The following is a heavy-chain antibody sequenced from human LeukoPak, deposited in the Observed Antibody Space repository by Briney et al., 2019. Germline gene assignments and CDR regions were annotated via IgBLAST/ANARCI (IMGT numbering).Heavy chain of an antibody. Sequence: SGTLSLTCAVSGGTISNSNWRSWIRQPPGKGLEWIGEIYRSGSTNYNPSLKSRVTISVEKSKTQFSLKRSSGTAADTAVYYCARDKWEPRYSFDIWGQGKMVTVSS. V-gene: IGHV4-4*02. J-gene: IGHJ3*02. D-gene: IGHD1-26*01. CDR3: ARDKWEPRYSFDI. CDR1: GGTISNSNW. CDR2: IYRSGST.